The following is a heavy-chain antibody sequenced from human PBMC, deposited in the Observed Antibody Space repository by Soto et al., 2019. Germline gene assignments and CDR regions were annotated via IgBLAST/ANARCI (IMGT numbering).Heavy chain of an antibody. Sequence: GGSLRLSCAASGFTFRDYAMSWVRQAPGKGLEWVSYISSSGSTIYYADSVKGRFTISRDNAKNSLYLQMNSLRAEDTAVYYCARESWVAADNYYYGMDVWGQGTTVTVSS. CDR3: ARESWVAADNYYYGMDV. D-gene: IGHD2-15*01. CDR2: ISSSGSTI. J-gene: IGHJ6*02. V-gene: IGHV3-11*01. CDR1: GFTFRDYA.